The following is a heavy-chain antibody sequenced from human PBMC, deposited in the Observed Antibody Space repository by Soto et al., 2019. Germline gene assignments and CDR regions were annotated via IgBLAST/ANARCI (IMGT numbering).Heavy chain of an antibody. CDR2: IRNKVKGYTT. D-gene: IGHD2-15*01. CDR1: GFTFSDYY. J-gene: IGHJ3*01. Sequence: EVQLVESGGGLVQPGGSLRLSCAASGFTFSDYYMDWVRQAPGKGLEWIGRIRNKVKGYTTEYAASVKGRFTISRDDSKNSLFLQMNSLKTDDTAVYYCSRDLVSEGRGLDFWGQGTRVTVST. V-gene: IGHV3-72*01. CDR3: SRDLVSEGRGLDF.